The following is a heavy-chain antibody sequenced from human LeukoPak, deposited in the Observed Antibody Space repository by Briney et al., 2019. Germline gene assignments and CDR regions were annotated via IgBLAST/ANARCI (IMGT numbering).Heavy chain of an antibody. CDR1: GFTFSSYA. J-gene: IGHJ4*02. CDR2: ISYDGSNK. V-gene: IGHV3-30*04. CDR3: ARDYEGYSYGSYYFDY. Sequence: PGGSLRPSCAASGFTFSSYAMHWVRQAPGKGLEWVAVISYDGSNKYYADSVKGRFTISRDSSKNTLYLQMNSLRAEDTAVYYCARDYEGYSYGSYYFDYWGQGTLVTVSS. D-gene: IGHD5-18*01.